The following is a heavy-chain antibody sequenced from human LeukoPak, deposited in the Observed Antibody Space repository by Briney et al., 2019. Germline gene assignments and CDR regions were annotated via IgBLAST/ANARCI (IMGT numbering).Heavy chain of an antibody. CDR2: TSYSGST. CDR1: GGSLSTYY. CDR3: ARLRLRYDSNGYSTSYEAVDI. Sequence: SGTLSLTCTVAGGSLSTYYWGWTRQPPGKGLGWIGYTSYSGSTDYNPSLKSRVTMSVDTSINQFSLKLSSVTAADTAVYYCARLRLRYDSNGYSTSYEAVDIWGQGTVVTVSS. V-gene: IGHV4-59*08. D-gene: IGHD3-22*01. J-gene: IGHJ3*02.